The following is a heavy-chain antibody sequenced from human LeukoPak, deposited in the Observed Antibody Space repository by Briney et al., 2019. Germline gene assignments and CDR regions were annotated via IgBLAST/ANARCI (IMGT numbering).Heavy chain of an antibody. CDR1: GFTFSSYA. D-gene: IGHD2-2*01. CDR3: AKDYPALGYCTSTTCSFFDY. J-gene: IGHJ4*02. Sequence: GGSLRLSCAASGFTFSSYAMSWVRQAPGKGLEWVAAISDSAYSTFYADSVKGRFTVSRDDSQKTLYLQMNSLRAEDTAVYYCAKDYPALGYCTSTTCSFFDYWGQGILVTVSS. CDR2: ISDSAYST. V-gene: IGHV3-23*01.